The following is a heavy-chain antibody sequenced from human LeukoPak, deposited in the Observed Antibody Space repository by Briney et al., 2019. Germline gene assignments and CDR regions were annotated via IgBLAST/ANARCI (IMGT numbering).Heavy chain of an antibody. V-gene: IGHV3-48*03. CDR1: GFTFSSYE. CDR2: ISDSGSTI. D-gene: IGHD2-15*01. J-gene: IGHJ4*02. CDR3: AREGYCSGGTCLVDY. Sequence: GGSLRLSCAASGFTFSSYEMNLVRQAPGKGLEWVSYISDSGSTIYYADSVKGRFTISRDNAKNSLYLQMNSLRGEDTAVYYCAREGYCSGGTCLVDYWGQGTLVTVSS.